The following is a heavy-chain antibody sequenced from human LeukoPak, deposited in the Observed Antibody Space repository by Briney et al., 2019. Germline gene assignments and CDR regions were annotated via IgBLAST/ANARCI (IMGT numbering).Heavy chain of an antibody. CDR2: ISAYNGNT. Sequence: ASVKVSCKASGYTFTCYYMHWVRQAPGQGLEWMGWISAYNGNTNYAQKLQGRVTMTTDTSTSTAYMELRSLRSDDTAVYYCAREGWFGDLTYWGQGTLVTVSS. D-gene: IGHD3-10*01. CDR1: GYTFTCYY. V-gene: IGHV1-18*04. CDR3: AREGWFGDLTY. J-gene: IGHJ4*02.